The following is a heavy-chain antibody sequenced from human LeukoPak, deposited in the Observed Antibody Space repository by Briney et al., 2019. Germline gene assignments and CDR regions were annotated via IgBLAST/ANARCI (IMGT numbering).Heavy chain of an antibody. CDR1: GFTFDDYA. CDR3: AKDLVRGVLDAFDI. V-gene: IGHV3-9*01. J-gene: IGHJ3*02. Sequence: PGGSLRLSCAASGFTFDDYAMHWVRQAPGKGLEWVSGISWNSGSIAYADSVKGRFTISRDNAKNSLYLQMNSLRAEDTALYYCAKDLVRGVLDAFDIWGQGTMVTVST. CDR2: ISWNSGSI. D-gene: IGHD3-10*01.